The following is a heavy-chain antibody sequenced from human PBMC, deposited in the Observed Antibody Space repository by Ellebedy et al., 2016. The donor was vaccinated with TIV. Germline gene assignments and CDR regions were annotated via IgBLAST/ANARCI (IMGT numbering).Heavy chain of an antibody. Sequence: GESLKISXAASGFTFSSYGMHWVRQAPGKGLEWVAVISYDGSNKYYADSVKGRFTISRDNSKNTLYLQMNSLRAEDTAVYYCAKSPDILIQGNYFDYWGQGTLVTVSS. CDR3: AKSPDILIQGNYFDY. CDR2: ISYDGSNK. V-gene: IGHV3-30*18. CDR1: GFTFSSYG. J-gene: IGHJ4*02. D-gene: IGHD5-18*01.